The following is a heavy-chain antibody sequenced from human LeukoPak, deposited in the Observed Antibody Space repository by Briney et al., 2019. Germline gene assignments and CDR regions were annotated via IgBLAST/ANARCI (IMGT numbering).Heavy chain of an antibody. CDR2: ISRGGNTI. Sequence: GGSMRLSCAASGFTFSSYEMNWVRQAPGKGLEWVSYISRGGNTIYYADSVKGRFTISRDNAKNSLYMQMNSLRAEDTAVYYCAREGTAMVSFDCWGQGTLVTASS. D-gene: IGHD5-18*01. CDR1: GFTFSSYE. V-gene: IGHV3-48*03. CDR3: AREGTAMVSFDC. J-gene: IGHJ4*02.